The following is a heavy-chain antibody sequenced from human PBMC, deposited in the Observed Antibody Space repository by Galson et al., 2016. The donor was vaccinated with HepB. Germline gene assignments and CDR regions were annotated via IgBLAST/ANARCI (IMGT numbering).Heavy chain of an antibody. CDR3: EKVLSVTRDYWYGMDV. V-gene: IGHV3-23*01. J-gene: IGHJ6*04. D-gene: IGHD2-21*02. CDR1: GFSFSTYP. CDR2: ISGSGDRT. Sequence: SLRLSCAASGFSFSTYPMIWVRQAPGKGLEGVSSISGSGDRTYYADSVKGRFTISRDNAKNMLYLQMDNLGVEDTAVFYCEKVLSVTRDYWYGMDVWGRGTTVTV.